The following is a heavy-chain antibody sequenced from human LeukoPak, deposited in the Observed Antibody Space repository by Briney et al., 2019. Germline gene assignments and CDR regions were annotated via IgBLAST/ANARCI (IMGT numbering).Heavy chain of an antibody. J-gene: IGHJ4*02. CDR1: GFTFDDYA. CDR2: ISWNSGSI. CDR3: AKTAPNYYIDY. Sequence: GGSLRLSCAASGFTFDDYAMHWVRKAPGKGLEWGSGISWNSGSIGYADSVKGRFTSSRDNAKNSLYLQMNSLRAEDTALYYCAKTAPNYYIDYWGQGTLVTVSS. D-gene: IGHD3-10*01. V-gene: IGHV3-9*01.